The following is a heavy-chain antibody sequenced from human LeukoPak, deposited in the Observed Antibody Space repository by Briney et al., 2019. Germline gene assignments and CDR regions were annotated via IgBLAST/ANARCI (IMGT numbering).Heavy chain of an antibody. V-gene: IGHV4-59*08. CDR3: ARLSRIVPVANTYYHSMDV. CDR2: IHSSGST. Sequence: SETLSLTCTVSGGSNTGHYWSWIRQPPEKGLEWIGYIHSSGSTNYNPSLKSRVALSVDSSKNQFSLEFSSVTAADTAVYFCARLSRIVPVANTYYHSMDVWGQGTTVTLSS. D-gene: IGHD2-2*01. CDR1: GGSNTGHY. J-gene: IGHJ6*02.